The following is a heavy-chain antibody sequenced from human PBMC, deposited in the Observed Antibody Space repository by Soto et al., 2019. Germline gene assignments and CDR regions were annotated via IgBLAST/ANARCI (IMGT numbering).Heavy chain of an antibody. V-gene: IGHV3-23*01. Sequence: GGSLRLSCAASGFTFSSYAMGWVRQAPGKGLEWVSAISGSGGSTYYADSVKGRFTISRDNSKNTLYLQMNSLRAEDTAVYYCAKGWDYDFWSGPDYWGQGTLVTVSS. CDR3: AKGWDYDFWSGPDY. J-gene: IGHJ4*02. CDR2: ISGSGGST. D-gene: IGHD3-3*01. CDR1: GFTFSSYA.